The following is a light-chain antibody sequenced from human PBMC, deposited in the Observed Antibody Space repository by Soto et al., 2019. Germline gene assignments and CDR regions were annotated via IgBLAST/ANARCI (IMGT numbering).Light chain of an antibody. J-gene: IGKJ5*01. CDR2: GAF. Sequence: EIVMTQSPVTLSVSPGERATLSCRASQSVRSNLAWYQQKPGQAPRLLIYGAFSRATGIPDRFSGSGSGTDFTLTISRLEPEDFAVYYCQQFGSSPGFTFGQGTRLEIK. CDR1: QSVRSN. CDR3: QQFGSSPGFT. V-gene: IGKV3-20*01.